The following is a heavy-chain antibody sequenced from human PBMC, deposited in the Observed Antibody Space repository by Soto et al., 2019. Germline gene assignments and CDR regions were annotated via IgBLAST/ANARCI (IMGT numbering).Heavy chain of an antibody. D-gene: IGHD1-26*01. J-gene: IGHJ6*02. V-gene: IGHV3-23*01. Sequence: GGSLRLSCAASGFTFSSYAMSWVRQAPGKGLEWVSAISGSGGSTYYADSVKGRFTISRDNSKNTLYLQMNSLRAEDTAVYYCAKVDGCELHYYSYGMDVWGQGTTVTVSS. CDR1: GFTFSSYA. CDR2: ISGSGGST. CDR3: AKVDGCELHYYSYGMDV.